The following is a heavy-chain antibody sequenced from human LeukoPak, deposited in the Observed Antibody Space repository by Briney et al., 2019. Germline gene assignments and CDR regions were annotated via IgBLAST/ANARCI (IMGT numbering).Heavy chain of an antibody. CDR1: GFTFSSYA. CDR2: ISGSGGST. CDR3: AKFLTQYSGSVGDYFDY. J-gene: IGHJ4*02. D-gene: IGHD6-13*01. V-gene: IGHV3-23*01. Sequence: GGSLRLSCAAYGFTFSSYAMSWVRQAPGKGLEWVSAISGSGGSTYYADSVKGRFTISRDNSKNTLYLQMNSLRAEDTAVYYCAKFLTQYSGSVGDYFDYWGQGTLVTVSS.